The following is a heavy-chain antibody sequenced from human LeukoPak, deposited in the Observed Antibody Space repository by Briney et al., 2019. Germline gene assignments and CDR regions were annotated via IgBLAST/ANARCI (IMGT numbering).Heavy chain of an antibody. CDR3: ARASLRPYYYYGMDV. Sequence: GGSLRLSCAASGFTFSSYSMNWVRQAPGKGPEWVSYISSSSSTIYYADSVKGRFTISRDNAKNSLYLQMNSLRDEDTAVYYCARASLRPYYYYGMDVWGQGTTVTVSS. CDR1: GFTFSSYS. D-gene: IGHD3-3*01. CDR2: ISSSSSTI. V-gene: IGHV3-48*02. J-gene: IGHJ6*02.